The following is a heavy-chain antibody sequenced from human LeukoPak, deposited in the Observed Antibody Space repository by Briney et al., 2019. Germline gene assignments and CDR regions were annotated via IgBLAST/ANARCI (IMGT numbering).Heavy chain of an antibody. Sequence: GASVKVSCKASGYTFFSYGITWVRQAPGQGLEWMGWISAYNANTNYARELQGRVTMTTDTSTSTAYMELRSLRSDDTAVYYCARVSFNGDSNWFDPWGQGTLVTVSS. CDR3: ARVSFNGDSNWFDP. CDR2: ISAYNANT. V-gene: IGHV1-18*01. CDR1: GYTFFSYG. J-gene: IGHJ5*02. D-gene: IGHD4-17*01.